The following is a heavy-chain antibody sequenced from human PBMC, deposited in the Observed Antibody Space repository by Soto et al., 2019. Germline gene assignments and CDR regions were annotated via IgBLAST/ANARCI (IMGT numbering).Heavy chain of an antibody. Sequence: LRLSCAASGFSFGSYALSWVRQAPGKGLEWVSTISGSDGKTFYADSVKGRFSISRDTSQNTLYLQMNSLRADDTAIYYCARWSYLDYWGQGTRVTVSS. CDR1: GFSFGSYA. CDR2: ISGSDGKT. V-gene: IGHV3-23*01. D-gene: IGHD3-3*01. J-gene: IGHJ4*02. CDR3: ARWSYLDY.